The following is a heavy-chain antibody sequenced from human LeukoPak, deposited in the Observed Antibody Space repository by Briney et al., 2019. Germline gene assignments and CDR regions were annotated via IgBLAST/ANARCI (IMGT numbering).Heavy chain of an antibody. CDR3: ARVTWELGAFDI. J-gene: IGHJ3*02. D-gene: IGHD1-26*01. Sequence: SETLSLTCTVSGGSISSYYWSWIRQPAGKGLEWIGRIYTSGSTNYNPSLKSRVTMSVDTSKNQFSLKLSSVTVADTAVYYCARVTWELGAFDIWGQGTMVTVSS. V-gene: IGHV4-4*07. CDR1: GGSISSYY. CDR2: IYTSGST.